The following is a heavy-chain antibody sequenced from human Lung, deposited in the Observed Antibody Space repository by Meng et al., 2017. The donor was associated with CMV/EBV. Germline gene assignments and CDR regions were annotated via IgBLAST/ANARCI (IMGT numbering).Heavy chain of an antibody. D-gene: IGHD2-2*01. V-gene: IGHV1-69*02. CDR2: IIPNLGIA. J-gene: IGHJ5*02. Sequence: SVKVSXKASGCTFSSYTISWVRQAPGQGLEWMGRIIPNLGIANYAQKFQGRVTITADKSTSTAYMGVNSQISEDTAVYYCARYPTAVVVVPAASWFDPWGQGTXVTVSS. CDR1: GCTFSSYT. CDR3: ARYPTAVVVVPAASWFDP.